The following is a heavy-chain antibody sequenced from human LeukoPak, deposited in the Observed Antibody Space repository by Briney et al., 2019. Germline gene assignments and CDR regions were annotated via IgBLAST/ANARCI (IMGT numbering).Heavy chain of an antibody. CDR3: AKRDAPSCFDP. CDR1: GFTFSSYA. J-gene: IGHJ5*02. D-gene: IGHD2-2*01. Sequence: GGSLRLSCAASGFTFSSYAMSWVRQAPGKGLEWVSAISGSGGSTYYADSVKGRFTISRDNSKNTLYLQMNSLTAEATAVYYCAKRDAPSCFDPWGQGTLVTVSS. CDR2: ISGSGGST. V-gene: IGHV3-23*01.